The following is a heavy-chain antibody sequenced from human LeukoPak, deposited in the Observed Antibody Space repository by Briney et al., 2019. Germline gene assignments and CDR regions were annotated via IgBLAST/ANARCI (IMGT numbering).Heavy chain of an antibody. J-gene: IGHJ4*02. CDR2: IWYDGSNK. CDR3: ARDRGGSYLGSDY. D-gene: IGHD1-26*01. V-gene: IGHV3-33*01. CDR1: GFTFSIYG. Sequence: GRSLRLSCAASGFTFSIYGMHWVRQAPGKGLEWVAVIWYDGSNKYYADSVKGRFTISRDNSKNTLYLQMNSLRAEDTAVYYCARDRGGSYLGSDYWGQGTLVTVSS.